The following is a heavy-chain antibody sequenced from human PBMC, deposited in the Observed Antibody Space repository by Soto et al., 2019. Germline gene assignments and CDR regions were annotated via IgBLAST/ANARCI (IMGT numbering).Heavy chain of an antibody. CDR1: GFTFDDYA. D-gene: IGHD6-19*01. CDR3: AKEALSRYSSGPEYDI. CDR2: ISWNSDSI. V-gene: IGHV3-9*01. J-gene: IGHJ3*02. Sequence: VQLVESGGGLVQPGRSLRLSCAASGFTFDDYAMHWVRQPPGKGLEWVSGISWNSDSIGYADSVKGRITIARDNDKNSRYLQKNSLRAEDTALYYCAKEALSRYSSGPEYDIWGQGTMVTVSS.